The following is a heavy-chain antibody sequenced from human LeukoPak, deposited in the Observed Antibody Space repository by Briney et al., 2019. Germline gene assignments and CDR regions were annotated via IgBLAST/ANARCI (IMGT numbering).Heavy chain of an antibody. V-gene: IGHV4-34*01. CDR2: INHSGST. CDR3: ARGSGIAVAGTKY. D-gene: IGHD6-19*01. Sequence: SETLSLTCTVSGGSISGYYWSWIRQPPGKGLEWIGEINHSGSTNYNPSLKSRVTISVDTSKNQFSLKLSSVTAADTAVYYCARGSGIAVAGTKYWGQGTLVTVSS. J-gene: IGHJ4*02. CDR1: GGSISGYY.